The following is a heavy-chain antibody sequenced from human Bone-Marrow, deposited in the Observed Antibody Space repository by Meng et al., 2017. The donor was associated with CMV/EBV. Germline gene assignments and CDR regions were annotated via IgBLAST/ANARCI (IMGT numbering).Heavy chain of an antibody. V-gene: IGHV4-39*01. D-gene: IGHD1-26*01. CDR2: IYYSGNT. CDR1: GGSISGSSFY. CDR3: ATLIVGDLP. J-gene: IGHJ5*02. Sequence: SETLSLTCTVSGGSISGSSFYWVWIRQPPGKGLEWIGSIYYSGNTDYNPSLKSRVTISVDTSKNRFSLNLSSVTAADTAVYYCATLIVGDLPWGRGTLVTVSS.